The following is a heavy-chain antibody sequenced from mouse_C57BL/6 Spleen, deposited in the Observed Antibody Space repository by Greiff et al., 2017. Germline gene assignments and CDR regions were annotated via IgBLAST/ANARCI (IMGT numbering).Heavy chain of an antibody. Sequence: EVMLVESGGGLVKPGGSLKLSCAASGFTFSSYTMSWVRQTPEKRLEWVATISGGGGNTYYPDSVKGRFTISRDNAKNTLYLQMSSLRSEDTALYYCARHDWFAYWGQGTLVTVSA. J-gene: IGHJ3*01. V-gene: IGHV5-9*01. CDR3: ARHDWFAY. CDR2: ISGGGGNT. CDR1: GFTFSSYT.